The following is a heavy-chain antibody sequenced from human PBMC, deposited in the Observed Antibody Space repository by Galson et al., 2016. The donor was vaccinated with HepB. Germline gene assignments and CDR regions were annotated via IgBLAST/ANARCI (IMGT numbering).Heavy chain of an antibody. Sequence: SLRLSCAVSGFTFTTYAMGWVRQVPGKGLEWVSTLSHTADSTYYADSVKGRFTISRDIPKNTLYLHMNSLRAGATAMYYCVKEGGAHSRGGYFDYWGQGTLVTVSS. V-gene: IGHV3-23*01. J-gene: IGHJ1*01. D-gene: IGHD1-26*01. CDR3: VKEGGAHSRGGYFDY. CDR2: LSHTADST. CDR1: GFTFTTYA.